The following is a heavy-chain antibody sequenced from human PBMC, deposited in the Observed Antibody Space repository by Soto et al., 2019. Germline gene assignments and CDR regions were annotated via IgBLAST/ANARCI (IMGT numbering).Heavy chain of an antibody. D-gene: IGHD3-10*02. CDR3: ANMDDV. Sequence: PSQTLSLTCAISGDSVSSKSATSNWIRQFPSRGLEWLGRTYYRSKWHNKYAISVKSRITITPDTSKNQFSLQLNSVTPEDTAVYYCANMDDVWGQGTLVTVSS. CDR2: TYYRSKWHN. CDR1: GDSVSSKSAT. V-gene: IGHV6-1*01. J-gene: IGHJ4*02.